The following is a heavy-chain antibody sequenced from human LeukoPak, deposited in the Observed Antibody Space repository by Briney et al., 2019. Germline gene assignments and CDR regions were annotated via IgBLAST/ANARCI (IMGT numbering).Heavy chain of an antibody. D-gene: IGHD3-22*01. CDR1: GGSISSYD. Sequence: TSSETLSLTCTVSGGSISSYDWSWIRQPPGKGLEWVGYIYYSGSTNYNPSLKSRVTISVDTSKNQFSLKLSSVTAADTAVYYCARDRGYYDSSGYYYHRYFDLWGRGTLVTVSS. CDR2: IYYSGST. V-gene: IGHV4-59*01. J-gene: IGHJ2*01. CDR3: ARDRGYYDSSGYYYHRYFDL.